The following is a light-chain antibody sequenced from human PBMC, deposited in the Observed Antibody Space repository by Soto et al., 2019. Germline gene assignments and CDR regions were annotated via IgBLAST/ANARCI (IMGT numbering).Light chain of an antibody. CDR1: QTISNW. V-gene: IGKV1-5*03. J-gene: IGKJ1*01. Sequence: IQMTQSPSTLSASLGDRVTITCRARQTISNWLAWYQQKPGKAPKLLIYKASTLESAVPSRFSGTGSGTEFTLTISGLQPEDFDTYYCQQYNSYSQTFGQGTKVDIK. CDR2: KAS. CDR3: QQYNSYSQT.